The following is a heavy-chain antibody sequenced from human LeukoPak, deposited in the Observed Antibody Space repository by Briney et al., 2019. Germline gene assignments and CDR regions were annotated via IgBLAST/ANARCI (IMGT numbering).Heavy chain of an antibody. D-gene: IGHD6-13*01. J-gene: IGHJ4*02. CDR1: GGSISSSNW. CDR3: ARDYRNGSSWSPIDY. V-gene: IGHV4-4*02. Sequence: PSETLSLTCAVSGGSISSSNWWSWVRQPPGKGLEWIGEIYHSGSTNYNPSLKSRVTISVDKSKNQFSLKLSSVTAADTAVYYCARDYRNGSSWSPIDYWGQGTLVTVSS. CDR2: IYHSGST.